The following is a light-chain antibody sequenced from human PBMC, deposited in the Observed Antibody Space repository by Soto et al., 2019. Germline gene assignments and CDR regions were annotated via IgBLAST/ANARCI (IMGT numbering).Light chain of an antibody. Sequence: DIQMTQSPSTLSASVGDRVTITCRASQSISSWLAWYQQKPGKAPKLLIYDASSLESGVPSRFSGSGSGTEITLTISSLQPDDFATYYCQQSWTFGQGTKVDIK. CDR1: QSISSW. CDR2: DAS. CDR3: QQSWT. V-gene: IGKV1-5*01. J-gene: IGKJ1*01.